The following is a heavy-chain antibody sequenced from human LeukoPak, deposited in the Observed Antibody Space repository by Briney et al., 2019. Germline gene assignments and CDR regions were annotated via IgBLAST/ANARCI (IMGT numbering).Heavy chain of an antibody. Sequence: PSETLSLTCTVSGGSISTSNYYWGWIRQPPGKGLEWIGNIFYSGSTYYSPSLRSRVTISVDTSNDQFSLELTSVTAADTAVYFCARGAEYYAIWRGYAGYSDYWGQGISVTVSS. CDR2: IFYSGST. V-gene: IGHV4-39*07. CDR1: GGSISTSNYY. J-gene: IGHJ4*02. D-gene: IGHD3-3*01. CDR3: ARGAEYYAIWRGYAGYSDY.